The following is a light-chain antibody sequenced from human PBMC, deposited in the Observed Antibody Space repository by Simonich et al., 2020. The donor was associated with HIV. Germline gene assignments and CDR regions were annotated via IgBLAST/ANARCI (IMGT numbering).Light chain of an antibody. V-gene: IGKV3-15*01. Sequence: EIVMTQSQATLSGSPGEKATLFCSASQSVSIHLAWYQQKPGQAPRLLIYGASTRATGIPARFSGSGSGTEFTLTISNMQSEHFAVYYCQQYNNWPYTFGQGTKLEIK. CDR3: QQYNNWPYT. CDR2: GAS. CDR1: QSVSIH. J-gene: IGKJ2*01.